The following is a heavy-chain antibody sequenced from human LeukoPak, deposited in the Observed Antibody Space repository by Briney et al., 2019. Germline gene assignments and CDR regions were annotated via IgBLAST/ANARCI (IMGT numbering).Heavy chain of an antibody. Sequence: SVKVSCKASGGTFSSYAISWVRQAPGQGLEWMGGIIPTFGTANYAQKFQGRVTITADKSTGTAYMELSSLRSEDTAVYYCARVQQWLGYVYWGQGTLVTVSS. D-gene: IGHD6-19*01. V-gene: IGHV1-69*06. CDR2: IIPTFGTA. CDR3: ARVQQWLGYVY. CDR1: GGTFSSYA. J-gene: IGHJ4*02.